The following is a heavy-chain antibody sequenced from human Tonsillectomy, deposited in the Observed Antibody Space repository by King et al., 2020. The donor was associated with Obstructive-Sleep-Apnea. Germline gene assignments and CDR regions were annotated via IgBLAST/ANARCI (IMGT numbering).Heavy chain of an antibody. CDR2: IYYSGST. V-gene: IGHV4-59*08. J-gene: IGHJ4*02. CDR3: ARHRIPADYYFDY. CDR1: GGSISSYY. D-gene: IGHD5-18*01. Sequence: QLQESGPGLVKPSETLSLTCTVSGGSISSYYWSWIRQPPGKGLEWIGYIYYSGSTNYNPSLKSRVTISVDTSKNQFSLKLSSVTAADTAVYYCARHRIPADYYFDYWGKGTLVTVSS.